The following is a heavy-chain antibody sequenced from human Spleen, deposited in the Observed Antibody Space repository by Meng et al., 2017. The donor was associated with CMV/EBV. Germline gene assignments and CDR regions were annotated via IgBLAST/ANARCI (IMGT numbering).Heavy chain of an antibody. CDR3: AHRPLHYDTSIGNYGMDV. CDR2: IYWTDDK. D-gene: IGHD3-3*01. V-gene: IGHV2-5*01. J-gene: IGHJ6*02. Sequence: SGPTLVKPTETLTLTCTVSGFSLSNARMGVSWIRQPPGKAPEWLALIYWTDDKRYSPSLKNRLTITKDTSKDQVVLTMTNMDPVDTATYYCAHRPLHYDTSIGNYGMDVWGLGTTVTVSS. CDR1: GFSLSNARMG.